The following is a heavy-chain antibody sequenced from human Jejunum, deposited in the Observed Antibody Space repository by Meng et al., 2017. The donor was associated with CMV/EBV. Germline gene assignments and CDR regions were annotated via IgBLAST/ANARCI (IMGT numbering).Heavy chain of an antibody. D-gene: IGHD3-10*01. J-gene: IGHJ4*02. CDR2: LNPYTGDT. CDR1: ESPFTDYY. Sequence: SESPFTDYYVHWVRHAPGQGLEWLGYLNPYTGDTNYAQKFQGRVSMTRDTPTNTAYMELTRLRSDDTALYYCAKDAGSFLDYYFDFWGQGTLVTVSS. CDR3: AKDAGSFLDYYFDF. V-gene: IGHV1-2*02.